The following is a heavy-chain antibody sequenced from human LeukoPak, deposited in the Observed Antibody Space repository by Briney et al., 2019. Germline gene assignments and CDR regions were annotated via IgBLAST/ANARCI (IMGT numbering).Heavy chain of an antibody. J-gene: IGHJ1*01. CDR2: IYYSGST. CDR3: ASLGYYYDSSVA. V-gene: IGHV4-39*07. D-gene: IGHD3-22*01. Sequence: SETLSLTCTVSGVSISSSSYYWGWIRQPPGKGLEWIGSIYYSGSTYYNPSLKSRVTISVDTSKNQFSLKLSSVTAADTAVYYCASLGYYYDSSVAWGQGTLVTVSS. CDR1: GVSISSSSYY.